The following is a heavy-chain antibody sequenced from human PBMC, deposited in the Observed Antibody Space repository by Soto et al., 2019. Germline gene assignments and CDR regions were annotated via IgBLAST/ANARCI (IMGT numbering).Heavy chain of an antibody. J-gene: IGHJ6*02. D-gene: IGHD5-18*01. CDR3: ARDSGYSYGSPLAYGMDV. CDR1: GFTFSSYA. Sequence: GGSLRLSCAASGFTFSSYAMHWVRQAPGKGLEWVAVIWYDGSNKYYADSVKGRFTISIDNSKNTLYLQMNSLRAEDTAVYYCARDSGYSYGSPLAYGMDVWGQGTTVTVSS. V-gene: IGHV3-33*01. CDR2: IWYDGSNK.